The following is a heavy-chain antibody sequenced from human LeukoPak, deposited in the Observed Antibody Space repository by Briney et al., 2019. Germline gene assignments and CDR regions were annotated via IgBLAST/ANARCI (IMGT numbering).Heavy chain of an antibody. D-gene: IGHD2-21*01. CDR1: GVTFSSYG. CDR2: IWYDGSDK. J-gene: IGHJ3*02. CDR3: ARGVVVLHWRDAFDI. Sequence: PGRSLRLSCAASGVTFSSYGMHWVRQAPGKGLEWVAVIWYDGSDKYYADSVKGRFTIPRDNSKNTLYLQMNSLRAEDTAVYYCARGVVVLHWRDAFDIWGQGTMVTVSS. V-gene: IGHV3-33*01.